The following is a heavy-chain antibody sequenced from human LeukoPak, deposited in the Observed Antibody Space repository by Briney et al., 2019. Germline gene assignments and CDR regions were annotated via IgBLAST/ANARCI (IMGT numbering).Heavy chain of an antibody. D-gene: IGHD3-3*02. V-gene: IGHV3-15*07. J-gene: IGHJ4*02. Sequence: PGGSLRLSCAASGFTFGSCWMNWVRQAPGKGLEWVGRIKTNAEGGTLDYTAPVKGRFTISRDDSKNTLYLQMDSLEVEDTGMYYCTTGIDDEGGYWGQGTLVTVSS. CDR1: GFTFGSCW. CDR3: TTGIDDEGGY. CDR2: IKTNAEGGTL.